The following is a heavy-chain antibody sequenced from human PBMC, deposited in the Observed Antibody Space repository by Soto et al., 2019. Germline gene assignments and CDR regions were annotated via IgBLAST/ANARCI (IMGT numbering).Heavy chain of an antibody. CDR2: ISSSSSYI. Sequence: GGSLRLSCAASGFTFSSYSMNWVRQAPGKGLEWVSSISSSSSYIYYADSVKGRFTTSRDNAKNSLYLQMNSLRAEDTAVYYCARDLWVYYDSSGYHYWGQGTLVTVSS. V-gene: IGHV3-21*01. J-gene: IGHJ4*02. CDR3: ARDLWVYYDSSGYHY. D-gene: IGHD3-22*01. CDR1: GFTFSSYS.